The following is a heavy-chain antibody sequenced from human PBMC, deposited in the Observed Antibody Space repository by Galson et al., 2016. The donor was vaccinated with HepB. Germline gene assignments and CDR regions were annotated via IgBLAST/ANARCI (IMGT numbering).Heavy chain of an antibody. CDR1: GFSISGYA. V-gene: IGHV3-30*09. D-gene: IGHD3-3*01. CDR2: MSHDENNE. J-gene: IGHJ3*02. Sequence: SLRLSCAASGFSISGYAMHWVRQAPGKGLEWVAFMSHDENNEQYPDSVKGRFAISRDNPRNMSYLQMNNLRIEDAAVYYCTRVGFGVILGDAFDIWGRGTMVTVSS. CDR3: TRVGFGVILGDAFDI.